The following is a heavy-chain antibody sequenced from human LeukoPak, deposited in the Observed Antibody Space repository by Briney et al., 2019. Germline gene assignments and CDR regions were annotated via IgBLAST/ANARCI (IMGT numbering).Heavy chain of an antibody. CDR3: AGRKVLDASFDY. V-gene: IGHV3-66*02. D-gene: IGHD3-16*01. CDR2: IYSGDNT. CDR1: GFTVSNNY. Sequence: GGSLRLSCAASGFTVSNNYMSWVRQAPGQGLQWFSAIYSGDNTYDVESVMGRFTISRDNSKNTLFLQMNRLRAEDTAVYYCAGRKVLDASFDYWGQGTLVTVSS. J-gene: IGHJ4*02.